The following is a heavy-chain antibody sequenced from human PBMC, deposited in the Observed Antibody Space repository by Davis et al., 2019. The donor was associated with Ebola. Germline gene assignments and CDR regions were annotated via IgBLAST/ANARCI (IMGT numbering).Heavy chain of an antibody. Sequence: GGSLRLSCAASGFTFSSYWMSWVRQAPGKGLEWVANIKQDGSEKYYVDSVKGRFTISRDNAKNSLYLQMNSLRAEDTAVYYCARDQYCSSTSCYRPPYYYGMDVWGQGTTVTVSS. D-gene: IGHD2-2*01. CDR1: GFTFSSYW. V-gene: IGHV3-7*01. J-gene: IGHJ6*02. CDR3: ARDQYCSSTSCYRPPYYYGMDV. CDR2: IKQDGSEK.